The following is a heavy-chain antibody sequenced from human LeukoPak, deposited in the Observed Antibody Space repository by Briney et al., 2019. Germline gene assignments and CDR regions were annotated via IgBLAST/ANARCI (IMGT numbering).Heavy chain of an antibody. D-gene: IGHD2-2*01. Sequence: ASLRLSCTASGYTFTSYGISWVRQAPGQGLEWISCISAYNGSTNYAQTVKGRFTITTDKSKNTAYLELSSLRSEDTAVYYRGRDRAYQELDGAGFDCWGEGTMVTVSS. V-gene: IGHV1-18*01. J-gene: IGHJ4*02. CDR1: GYTFTSYG. CDR3: GRDRAYQELDGAGFDC. CDR2: ISAYNGST.